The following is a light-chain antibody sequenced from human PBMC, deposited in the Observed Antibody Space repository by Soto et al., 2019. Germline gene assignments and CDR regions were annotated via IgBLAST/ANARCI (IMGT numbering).Light chain of an antibody. V-gene: IGKV3-20*01. Sequence: EIVLTQSPGTLSLSPGERATLSCRASQSVRSNYLAWYQQKPGRAPRLLIYNTNTMATGVPDRFSGSGSGTDFTLTISRLEPEDVALYDCQQYRDLPQTFGQGTKVEMK. CDR3: QQYRDLPQT. J-gene: IGKJ1*01. CDR2: NTN. CDR1: QSVRSNY.